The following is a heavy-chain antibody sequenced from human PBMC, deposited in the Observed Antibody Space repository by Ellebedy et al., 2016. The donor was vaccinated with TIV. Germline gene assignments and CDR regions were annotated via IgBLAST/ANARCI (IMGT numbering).Heavy chain of an antibody. Sequence: MPGGSLRLSCAVYGGSFSGYYWSWIRQPPGKGLEWIGEINHSGSTNYNPSLKSRVTISVDTSKNQFSLKLSSVTAADTAVYYCARARRITIFGVVSPHFDPWGQGTLVTVSS. CDR3: ARARRITIFGVVSPHFDP. V-gene: IGHV4-34*01. CDR1: GGSFSGYY. J-gene: IGHJ5*02. CDR2: INHSGST. D-gene: IGHD3-3*01.